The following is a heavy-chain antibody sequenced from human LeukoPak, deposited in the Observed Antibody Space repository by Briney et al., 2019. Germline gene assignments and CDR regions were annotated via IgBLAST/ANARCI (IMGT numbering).Heavy chain of an antibody. CDR3: ARVGRGVITLDY. Sequence: SETLSLTCTVSGGSISSSSYYWGWIRQPPGKGLEWIGSIYYSGCTYYNPSLKSRVTISVDTSKNQFSLKLSSVTAADTAVYYCARVGRGVITLDYWGQGTLVTVSS. J-gene: IGHJ4*02. D-gene: IGHD3-10*01. CDR2: IYYSGCT. CDR1: GGSISSSSYY. V-gene: IGHV4-39*07.